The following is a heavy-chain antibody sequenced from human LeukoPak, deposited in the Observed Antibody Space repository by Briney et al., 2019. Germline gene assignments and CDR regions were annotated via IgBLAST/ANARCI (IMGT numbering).Heavy chain of an antibody. Sequence: GESLKISCAASGFTFSSYWMSWVRQAPGKGLEWVANIKQDGSEKYYVDSVKGRFTISRDNAKNSLYLQMNSLRAEDTAVYYCARDLRPNWNDYFDYWGQGTLVTVSS. J-gene: IGHJ4*02. CDR3: ARDLRPNWNDYFDY. CDR2: IKQDGSEK. V-gene: IGHV3-7*01. D-gene: IGHD1-1*01. CDR1: GFTFSSYW.